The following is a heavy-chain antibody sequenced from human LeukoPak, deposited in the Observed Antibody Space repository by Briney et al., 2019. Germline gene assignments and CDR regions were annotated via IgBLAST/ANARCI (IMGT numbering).Heavy chain of an antibody. V-gene: IGHV4-59*01. CDR3: ARGAAAGKGDAFDI. D-gene: IGHD6-13*01. Sequence: SETLSLTCTVSGGSISSYYWSWIRQPPGKGLEWIGYIYYSGSTNYNPSLKSRVTISVDTSKSQFSLKLSSVTAADTAVYYCARGAAAGKGDAFDIWGQGTMVTVSS. CDR1: GGSISSYY. J-gene: IGHJ3*02. CDR2: IYYSGST.